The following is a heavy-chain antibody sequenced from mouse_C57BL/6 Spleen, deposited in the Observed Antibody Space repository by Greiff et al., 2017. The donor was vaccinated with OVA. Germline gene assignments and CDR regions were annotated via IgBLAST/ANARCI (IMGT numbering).Heavy chain of an antibody. D-gene: IGHD1-1*01. CDR2: IYPGDGDT. CDR1: GYAFSSYW. Sequence: VQLQQSGAELVQPGASVKISCKASGYAFSSYWMNWVKQRPGKGLEWIGQIYPGDGDTNYNGKFKGKATLTADKSSSTGYLQLSSLASEDSAVYFYASTWSTVAIRAMDYWGQGTSVTVSS. J-gene: IGHJ4*01. CDR3: ASTWSTVAIRAMDY. V-gene: IGHV1-80*01.